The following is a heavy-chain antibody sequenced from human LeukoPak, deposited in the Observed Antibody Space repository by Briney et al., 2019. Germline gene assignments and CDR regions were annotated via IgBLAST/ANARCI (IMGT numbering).Heavy chain of an antibody. J-gene: IGHJ4*02. CDR1: GFTFSRYS. CDR2: ISSSSSSYI. D-gene: IGHD2-2*01. Sequence: PGGSLRLSCAASGFTFSRYSMNWVRQAPGKGLEWVSSISSSSSSYIYYADSVKGRFTISRDNAKNSLYLQMNSLRAEDTAVYYCARGKVDHQVLSKRGVYYFDYWGQGTVVTVSS. V-gene: IGHV3-21*01. CDR3: ARGKVDHQVLSKRGVYYFDY.